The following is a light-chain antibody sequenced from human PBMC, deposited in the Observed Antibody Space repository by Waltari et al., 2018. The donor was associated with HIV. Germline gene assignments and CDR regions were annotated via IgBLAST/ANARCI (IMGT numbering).Light chain of an antibody. CDR1: TTPVGTYNR. CDR2: EVI. CDR3: QSYDSSLSGSEV. J-gene: IGLJ2*01. Sequence: QSALTQPASVSGSPGQSITISCSGPTTPVGTYNRVSWYQQRPGKAPTLMIYEVIKRPSGVSNRFSGSKSGNTASLTISGLQAEDEATYYCQSYDSSLSGSEVFGGGTKLSVL. V-gene: IGLV2-23*02.